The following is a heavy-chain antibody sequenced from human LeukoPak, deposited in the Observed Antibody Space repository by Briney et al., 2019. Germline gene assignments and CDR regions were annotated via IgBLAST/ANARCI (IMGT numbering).Heavy chain of an antibody. D-gene: IGHD6-13*01. CDR3: ALMGYSSSWYRTEYFQH. CDR2: INTDGSTI. Sequence: GGSLRLSCAPSGFTFSSYWMHWVRQAPGKGLVWVSRINTDGSTITYADSVKGRFTISRDNSKNTLYLQMNSLRAEDTAVYYCALMGYSSSWYRTEYFQHWGQGTLVTVSS. V-gene: IGHV3-74*01. CDR1: GFTFSSYW. J-gene: IGHJ1*01.